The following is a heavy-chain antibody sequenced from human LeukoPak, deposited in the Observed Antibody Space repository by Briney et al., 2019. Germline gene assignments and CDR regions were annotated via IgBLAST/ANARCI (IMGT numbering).Heavy chain of an antibody. CDR2: IIPVFGTA. Sequence: ASVKVSCKASGGTFRSYAINWVRQAPGQGLEWMGGIIPVFGTANHAQKFQGRVTITADESTSTAYMELRSLRSDDTAVYYCARVRSGYSGYDKGTFDYWGQGTLVTVSS. D-gene: IGHD5-12*01. V-gene: IGHV1-69*13. J-gene: IGHJ4*02. CDR3: ARVRSGYSGYDKGTFDY. CDR1: GGTFRSYA.